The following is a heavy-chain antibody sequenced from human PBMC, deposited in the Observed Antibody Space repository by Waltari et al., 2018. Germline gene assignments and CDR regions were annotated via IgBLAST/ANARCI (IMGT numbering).Heavy chain of an antibody. J-gene: IGHJ3*02. D-gene: IGHD2-21*02. CDR2: ISHSGTT. Sequence: QLQLQQWGAGPLTPSGTLSPIVAVYGGPVSGYYGCCIRQPPGKGLEWIGEISHSGTTNYNPSLKSRVTISLDTSKNQFSLKLRSVTAADTAVYYCARQEIIVEVTGDGFDIWGQGTMVTVSS. V-gene: IGHV4-34*01. CDR1: GGPVSGYY. CDR3: ARQEIIVEVTGDGFDI.